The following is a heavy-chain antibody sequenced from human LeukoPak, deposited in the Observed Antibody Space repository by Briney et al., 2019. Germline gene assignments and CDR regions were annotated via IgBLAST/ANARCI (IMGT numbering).Heavy chain of an antibody. V-gene: IGHV3-74*01. J-gene: IGHJ5*02. CDR2: INSDGSST. D-gene: IGHD2-2*01. Sequence: PGGSLRLSCAASGFTFSSYWMHWVRQAPGKGLVWFSRINSDGSSTSYADSVKGRFTISRDNAKNTLYLQMNSLRAEDTAVYYCARGVGYCSSTSCYWWFDPWGQGTLVTVSS. CDR1: GFTFSSYW. CDR3: ARGVGYCSSTSCYWWFDP.